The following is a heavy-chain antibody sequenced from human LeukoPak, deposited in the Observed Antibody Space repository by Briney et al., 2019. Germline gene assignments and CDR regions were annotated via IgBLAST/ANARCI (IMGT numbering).Heavy chain of an antibody. V-gene: IGHV3-7*04. D-gene: IGHD5-12*01. J-gene: IGHJ4*02. CDR1: GFTFSTYW. CDR2: IKEDGSAK. CDR3: ARDSPGYGAYDLL. Sequence: GGSLRLSCAASGFTFSTYWMSWVRQAPGKGLEWVANIKEDGSAKYSVDSVKGRFTISRDNAKNTLYLQMNSLRAEDTAVYYCARDSPGYGAYDLLWGQGTLVTVSS.